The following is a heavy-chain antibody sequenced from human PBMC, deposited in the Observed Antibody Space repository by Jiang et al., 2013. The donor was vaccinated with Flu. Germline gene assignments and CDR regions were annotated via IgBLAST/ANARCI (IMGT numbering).Heavy chain of an antibody. Sequence: GAEVKKPGSSVKVSCKASGGTFSSYAISWVRQAPGQGLEWMGGIIPIFGTANYAQKFQGRVTITADESTSTAYMELSSLRSEDTAVYYCARGPIVVVPAAMGYFDYWGQGTLVTVSS. CDR2: IIPIFGTA. CDR1: GGTFSSYA. CDR3: ARGPIVVVPAAMGYFDY. D-gene: IGHD2-2*01. V-gene: IGHV1-69*01. J-gene: IGHJ4*02.